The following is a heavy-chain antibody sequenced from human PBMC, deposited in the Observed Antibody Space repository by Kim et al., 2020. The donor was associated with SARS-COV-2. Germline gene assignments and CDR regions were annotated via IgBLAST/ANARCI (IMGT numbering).Heavy chain of an antibody. CDR3: ARPNNSGSYGGAFDI. Sequence: GESLKISCKGSGYSFTSYWIGWVRQMPGKGLEWMGIIYPGDSDTRYSPSFQGQVTISADKSISTAYLQWSSLKASDPAMYYCARPNNSGSYGGAFDIWGQGTMVTVSS. D-gene: IGHD1-26*01. CDR1: GYSFTSYW. CDR2: IYPGDSDT. J-gene: IGHJ3*02. V-gene: IGHV5-51*01.